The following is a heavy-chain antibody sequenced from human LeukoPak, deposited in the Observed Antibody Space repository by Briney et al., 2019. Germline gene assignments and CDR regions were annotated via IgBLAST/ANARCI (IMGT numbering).Heavy chain of an antibody. D-gene: IGHD3-22*01. CDR3: AKDQGTYYYDSSGSGDAFDI. V-gene: IGHV3-23*01. Sequence: PGGSLRLSCAASGFTFSSYAMSWVRQAPGKGLEWVSAISGSGGSTYYADSVKGRFTISRDNSKNTLYLQMNSLRAEDTAVYYCAKDQGTYYYDSSGSGDAFDIWGQGTMVTVSS. CDR2: ISGSGGST. CDR1: GFTFSSYA. J-gene: IGHJ3*02.